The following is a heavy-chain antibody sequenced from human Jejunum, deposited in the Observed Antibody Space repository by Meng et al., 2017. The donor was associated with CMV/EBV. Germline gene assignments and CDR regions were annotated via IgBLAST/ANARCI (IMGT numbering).Heavy chain of an antibody. V-gene: IGHV1-2*02. CDR3: ARQTGSSFYFDY. CDR2: ISPNSGGT. CDR1: GYTFTGYY. Sequence: KASGYTFTGYYLHWARQAPGQGLEWMGWISPNSGGTNYAQRFQGRVTMTGDTPITTAYMELSKLRSDDTAVYYCARQTGSSFYFDYWGQGTLVTVSS. J-gene: IGHJ4*02. D-gene: IGHD6-6*01.